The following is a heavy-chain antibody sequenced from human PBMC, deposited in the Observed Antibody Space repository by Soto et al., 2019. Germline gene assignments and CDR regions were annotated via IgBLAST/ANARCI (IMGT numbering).Heavy chain of an antibody. J-gene: IGHJ4*02. Sequence: SETLSLTCTVSGGSISSGGYYWSWIRQHPEKGLEWIGNIHYSGNTYYSPSLKSRLIISVDTSKNQFSLNLISVTAGDTAVYFCVSGPNPYYFDFWSPGTLVTVSS. CDR3: VSGPNPYYFDF. D-gene: IGHD2-8*01. CDR2: IHYSGNT. CDR1: GGSISSGGYY. V-gene: IGHV4-31*03.